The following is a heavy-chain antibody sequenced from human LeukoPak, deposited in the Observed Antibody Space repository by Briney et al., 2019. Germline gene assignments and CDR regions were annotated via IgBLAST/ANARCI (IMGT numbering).Heavy chain of an antibody. V-gene: IGHV3-21*01. CDR3: ARAGSRSSSVPFDY. D-gene: IGHD6-6*01. CDR2: ISSSSSYI. CDR1: GFTFSSYS. Sequence: GGSLRLSCAASGFTFSSYSMNWVRQAPGKGLEWVSSISSSSSYIYYADSVKGRFTISRDNAKNSLYLQMNSLRAEDTAVYYCARAGSRSSSVPFDYWGQGTLVTVSS. J-gene: IGHJ4*02.